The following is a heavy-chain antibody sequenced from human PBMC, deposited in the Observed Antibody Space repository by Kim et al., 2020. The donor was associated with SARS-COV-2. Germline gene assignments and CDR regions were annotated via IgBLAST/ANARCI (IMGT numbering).Heavy chain of an antibody. CDR3: AKAPWYCSSTSCPSDV. V-gene: IGHV3-23*01. J-gene: IGHJ6*02. D-gene: IGHD2-2*01. Sequence: SVKGRFTISRDNSKNTLYLQMNSLRAEDTAVYYCAKAPWYCSSTSCPSDVWGQGTTVTVSS.